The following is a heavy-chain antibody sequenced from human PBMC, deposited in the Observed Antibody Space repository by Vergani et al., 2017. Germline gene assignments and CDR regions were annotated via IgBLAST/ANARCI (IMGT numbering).Heavy chain of an antibody. CDR2: INPNSGGT. V-gene: IGHV1-2*02. D-gene: IGHD1-1*01. CDR3: ARDRWGGNDDNAFDI. Sequence: QVQLVQSGAEVKKPGASVKVSCKASGYTFTGYYMHWVRQAPGQGLEWMGWINPNSGGTNYAQKFQGRVTMTSDTSISTAYMELSRLRSDDTAVYYCARDRWGGNDDNAFDIWGQGTMVTVSS. J-gene: IGHJ3*02. CDR1: GYTFTGYY.